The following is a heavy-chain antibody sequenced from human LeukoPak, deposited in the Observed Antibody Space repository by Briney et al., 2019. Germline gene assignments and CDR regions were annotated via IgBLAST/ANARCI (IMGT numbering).Heavy chain of an antibody. J-gene: IGHJ5*02. CDR3: ARVGSRYYDSSGYYSNWFDP. CDR2: IYYSRST. D-gene: IGHD3-22*01. Sequence: SETLSLTCTASGGSISSYYRSWIRQPPGEGLEWIGYIYYSRSTNYNPSLTSRVTITVDTSKNQFSLKLSSVTAADTAVYYCARVGSRYYDSSGYYSNWFDPWGQGTLVTVSS. CDR1: GGSISSYY. V-gene: IGHV4-59*01.